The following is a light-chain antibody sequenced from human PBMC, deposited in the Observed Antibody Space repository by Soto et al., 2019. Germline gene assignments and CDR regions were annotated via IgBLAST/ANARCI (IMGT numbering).Light chain of an antibody. CDR3: QVYDSSGDHPV. CDR1: NIGSKS. V-gene: IGLV3-21*04. CDR2: YDS. Sequence: SYELTQPPSVSVAPGKTARITCGGNNIGSKSVHWYQQKPGQAPVVVIYYDSDRPSGIPERFSGSNSGNTATLTISRVEAGDEADFYCQVYDSSGDHPVFGGGTKVTVL. J-gene: IGLJ2*01.